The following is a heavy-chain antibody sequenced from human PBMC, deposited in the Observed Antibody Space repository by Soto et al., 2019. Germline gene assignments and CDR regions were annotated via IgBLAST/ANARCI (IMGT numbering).Heavy chain of an antibody. D-gene: IGHD6-13*01. J-gene: IGHJ5*02. Sequence: PSETLSLTCTVSGGSISSGGYYWSWIRQHPGKGLEWIGYIYYSGSTYYNPSLKSRVTISVDTSKNQFSLKLSSVTAADTAVYYCARSSSWYRWFDPWGQGTLVTVSS. CDR3: ARSSSWYRWFDP. CDR1: GGSISSGGYY. V-gene: IGHV4-31*03. CDR2: IYYSGST.